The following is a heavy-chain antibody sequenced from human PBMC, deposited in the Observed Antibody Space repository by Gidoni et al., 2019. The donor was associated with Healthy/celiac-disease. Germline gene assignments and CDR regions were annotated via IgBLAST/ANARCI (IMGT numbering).Heavy chain of an antibody. CDR2: IYYSGST. D-gene: IGHD2-2*02. V-gene: IGHV4-31*03. Sequence: QVQLQESGPGLVKPSQTLSLTCTVSGGSLSSGGYYWRWIRQHPGKGLEGIGYIYYSGSTYYNPSLKSRVTISVDTSKNQFSLKLSSVTAADTAVYYCARGDCSSTSCYSGITGTTRGWFDPWGQGTLVTVSS. J-gene: IGHJ5*02. CDR1: GGSLSSGGYY. CDR3: ARGDCSSTSCYSGITGTTRGWFDP.